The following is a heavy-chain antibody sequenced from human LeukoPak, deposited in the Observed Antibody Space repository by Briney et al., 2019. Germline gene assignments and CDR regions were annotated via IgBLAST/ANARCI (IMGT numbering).Heavy chain of an antibody. J-gene: IGHJ4*02. CDR2: ISASGDST. V-gene: IGHV3-23*01. CDR3: AKGNTGSYSYYFDY. D-gene: IGHD1-26*01. Sequence: GGSLRLSCAASGFTFSSYAMSWVRQAPGKGLEWVSTISASGDSTYFADSVKGRFTISRDNSKDTLYLQMNSLRAEDTAVYYCAKGNTGSYSYYFDYWGQGTLVTVSS. CDR1: GFTFSSYA.